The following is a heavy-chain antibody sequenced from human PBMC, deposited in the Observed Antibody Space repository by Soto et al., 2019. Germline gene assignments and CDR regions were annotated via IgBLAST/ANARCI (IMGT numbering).Heavy chain of an antibody. CDR3: AAELGYYYDSSGVDYGMDV. V-gene: IGHV1-58*02. J-gene: IGHJ6*02. D-gene: IGHD3-22*01. CDR1: GFTFTSSA. CDR2: IVVGSGNT. Sequence: GASVKVSCTASGFTFTSSAMQWVRQARGQRLEWIGWIVVGSGNTNYAQKFQERVTITRDMSTSTAYMELSSLRSEDTAVYYCAAELGYYYDSSGVDYGMDVWGQGTTVTVSS.